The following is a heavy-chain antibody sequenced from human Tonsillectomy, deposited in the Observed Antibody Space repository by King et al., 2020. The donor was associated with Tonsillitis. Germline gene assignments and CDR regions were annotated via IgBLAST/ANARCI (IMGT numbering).Heavy chain of an antibody. Sequence: VQLVESGGGLVQPGGSLRLSCVASGFTFSNYWMTWVRQAPGKGLEWVANIKRDGSDTHYVDSVKGRFTISRDNAENSLYLQMSSLRAEDTAVYYCARDRNPRIEGRPYYYDAFDIWGQGTMVTVSS. V-gene: IGHV3-7*03. CDR1: GFTFSNYW. J-gene: IGHJ3*02. D-gene: IGHD2/OR15-2a*01. CDR3: ARDRNPRIEGRPYYYDAFDI. CDR2: IKRDGSDT.